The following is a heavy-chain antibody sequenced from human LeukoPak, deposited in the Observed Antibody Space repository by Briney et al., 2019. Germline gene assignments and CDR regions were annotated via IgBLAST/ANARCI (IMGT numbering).Heavy chain of an antibody. CDR1: GFSFSAYW. J-gene: IGHJ4*02. D-gene: IGHD5-24*01. CDR3: AKETDYNYIYYFDY. V-gene: IGHV3-7*05. Sequence: GGSLRLSCAASGFSFSAYWVNWVRQAPGKGLEWVANIKQDGSEKSYVDSVKGRFTISRDNSKNTLYLQMNSLRAEDTAVYSCAKETDYNYIYYFDYWGQGTLVTVSS. CDR2: IKQDGSEK.